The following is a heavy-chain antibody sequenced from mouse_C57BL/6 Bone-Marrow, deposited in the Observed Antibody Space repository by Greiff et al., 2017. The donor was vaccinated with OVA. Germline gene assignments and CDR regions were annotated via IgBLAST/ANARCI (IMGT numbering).Heavy chain of an antibody. J-gene: IGHJ2*01. CDR2: INYDGSST. D-gene: IGHD2-10*02. V-gene: IGHV5-16*01. CDR1: GFTFSDYY. Sequence: EVQLVESEGGLVQPGSSMKLSCTASGFTFSDYYMAWVRQVPEKGLEWVANINYDGSSTYYLDSLKSRFIISRDNAKNILYLQMSSLKSEDTATYYCARGELVWAFDYWGKGTTLTVSS. CDR3: ARGELVWAFDY.